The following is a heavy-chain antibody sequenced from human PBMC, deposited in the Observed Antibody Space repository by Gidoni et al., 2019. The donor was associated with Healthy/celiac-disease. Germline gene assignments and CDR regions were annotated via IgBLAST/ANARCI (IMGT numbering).Heavy chain of an antibody. CDR3: AREGVYCSSTSCYALRGLHYYMDV. CDR2: INHSGST. Sequence: QVQLQQWGAGLLKPSETLSLTCAVYGGSFSGYYWSWIRQPPGKGLEWIGEINHSGSTNYNLSLKSRVTISVDTSKNQFSLKLSSVTAADTAVYYCAREGVYCSSTSCYALRGLHYYMDVWGKGTTVTVSS. D-gene: IGHD2-2*01. V-gene: IGHV4-34*01. J-gene: IGHJ6*03. CDR1: GGSFSGYY.